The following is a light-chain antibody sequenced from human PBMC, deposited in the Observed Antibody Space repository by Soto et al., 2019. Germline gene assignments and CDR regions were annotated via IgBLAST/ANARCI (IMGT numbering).Light chain of an antibody. Sequence: EIVLTQSPGTLSLSPGERATLSCRASQSVGNNYLAWYQQKPGQAPRRLIHDASVRATGIPDRFSGSGSGTDVTLTISRLEPEDFAVYYCQQCASPPITFGQGTRLDIK. CDR1: QSVGNNY. CDR2: DAS. J-gene: IGKJ5*01. V-gene: IGKV3-20*01. CDR3: QQCASPPIT.